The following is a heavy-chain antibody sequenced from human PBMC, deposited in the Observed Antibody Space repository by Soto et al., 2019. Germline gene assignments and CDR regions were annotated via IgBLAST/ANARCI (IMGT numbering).Heavy chain of an antibody. CDR1: GFTFSSYA. Sequence: EVQLLGSGGGLVQPGGSLRLSCAASGFTFSSYAMSWVRQAPGKGLEWVSGISGSGVSTHYADSVKGRFTISRDNSNNTLYLQMNSLRAEDTAVYYCAKEVGYSSGYDYFDYWGQGTLVTVSS. CDR3: AKEVGYSSGYDYFDY. CDR2: ISGSGVST. J-gene: IGHJ4*02. V-gene: IGHV3-23*01. D-gene: IGHD6-19*01.